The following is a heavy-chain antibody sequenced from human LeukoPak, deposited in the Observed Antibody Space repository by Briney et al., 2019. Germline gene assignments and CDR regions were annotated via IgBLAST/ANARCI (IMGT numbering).Heavy chain of an antibody. J-gene: IGHJ4*02. D-gene: IGHD6-6*01. CDR1: VFTFESYS. Sequence: GGSLRLSCSASVFTFESYSMNWVRQAPWKGLEYVSSINTNGANTYYADSVKGRFTISRDNSRNTVYVQMNSLTPEDTAVYYCVKGLDYSSSQMDSWGQGTLVTVSS. V-gene: IGHV3-64*05. CDR2: INTNGANT. CDR3: VKGLDYSSSQMDS.